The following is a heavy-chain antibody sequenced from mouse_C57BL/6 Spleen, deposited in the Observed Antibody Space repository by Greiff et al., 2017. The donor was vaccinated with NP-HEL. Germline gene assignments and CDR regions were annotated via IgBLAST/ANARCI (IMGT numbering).Heavy chain of an antibody. CDR1: GYTFTSYW. V-gene: IGHV1-74*01. CDR3: AIWTHARYGYDGEDLDYYAMDY. CDR2: LHPSDRDT. Sequence: QVQLQQPGAELVKPGASVKVSCKASGYTFTSYWMHWVKQRPGQGLEWIGRLHPSDRDTNYNQKFKGKATLTVDKSSSTDYMQLSSLTSEDSAVYYCAIWTHARYGYDGEDLDYYAMDYWGQGTSVTVSS. J-gene: IGHJ4*01. D-gene: IGHD2-2*01.